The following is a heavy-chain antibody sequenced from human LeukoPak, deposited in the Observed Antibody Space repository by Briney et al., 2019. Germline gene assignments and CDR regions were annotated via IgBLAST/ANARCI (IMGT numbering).Heavy chain of an antibody. V-gene: IGHV4-31*03. CDR1: SGSISSGSYY. D-gene: IGHD3-10*01. CDR2: IYYSGST. J-gene: IGHJ3*02. CDR3: ARDRSRSGVGAFDI. Sequence: SQTLSLTCTVSSGSISSGSYYWSWIRQHPGKGLEWIGYIYYSGSTNYNPSLKSRVTISVDTSKNQFSLKLSSVTAADTAVYYCARDRSRSGVGAFDIWGQGTMVTVSS.